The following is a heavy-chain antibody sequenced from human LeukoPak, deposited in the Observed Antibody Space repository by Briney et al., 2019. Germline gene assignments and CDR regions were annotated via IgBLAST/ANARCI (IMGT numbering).Heavy chain of an antibody. V-gene: IGHV4-4*07. Sequence: SETLSLTCTVSGGSIRSYLWNWIRQPAGKGLEWIGHIYSSDNTSYNPSLKSRVTMSVDTSKNQFSLKLSSVTAADTAVYYCARASGRYYYDSSGYAFDIWGQGTMVTVSS. CDR2: IYSSDNT. J-gene: IGHJ3*02. CDR3: ARASGRYYYDSSGYAFDI. CDR1: GGSIRSYL. D-gene: IGHD3-22*01.